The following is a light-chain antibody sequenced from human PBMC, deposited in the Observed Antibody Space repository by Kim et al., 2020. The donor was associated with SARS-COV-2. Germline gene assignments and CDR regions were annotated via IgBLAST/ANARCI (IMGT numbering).Light chain of an antibody. V-gene: IGKV1-39*01. CDR2: RTS. CDR1: QSVSGW. Sequence: ASVGDRVTITCRASQSVSGWLNWYQQKPGKAPHLLIYRTSTLQTGVPPRFSGSASGTDFTLTINTLQPEDFATYYCQQSYNFPRTFGQGTRVEIK. J-gene: IGKJ1*01. CDR3: QQSYNFPRT.